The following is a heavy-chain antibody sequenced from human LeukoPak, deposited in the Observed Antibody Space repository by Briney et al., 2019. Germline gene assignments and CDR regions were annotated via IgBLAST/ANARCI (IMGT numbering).Heavy chain of an antibody. CDR3: ARERLRFLEWLFNTRNWFDP. Sequence: ASVKVSCKASGYTFTSYYMHWVRQAPGQGLEWMGIINPSGGSTSYAQKFQGRVTMTGDTSRSTVYMELSSLRSEDTAVYYCARERLRFLEWLFNTRNWFDPWGQGTLVTVSS. J-gene: IGHJ5*02. V-gene: IGHV1-46*01. D-gene: IGHD3-3*01. CDR2: INPSGGST. CDR1: GYTFTSYY.